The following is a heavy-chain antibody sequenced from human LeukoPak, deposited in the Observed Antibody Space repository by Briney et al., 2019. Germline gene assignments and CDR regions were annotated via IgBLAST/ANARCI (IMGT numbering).Heavy chain of an antibody. CDR1: GFTFHEKYA. D-gene: IGHD1-26*01. Sequence: QSGGSLRLSCGASGFTFHEKYAMHWVRQAPGKGLEWVAVISYDGSNKYYADSVKGRFTISRDNSKNTLYLQMNSLRAEDTAVYYCARVQGGVWELSGGYFDYWGQGTLVTVSS. CDR3: ARVQGGVWELSGGYFDY. CDR2: ISYDGSNK. V-gene: IGHV3-30-3*01. J-gene: IGHJ4*02.